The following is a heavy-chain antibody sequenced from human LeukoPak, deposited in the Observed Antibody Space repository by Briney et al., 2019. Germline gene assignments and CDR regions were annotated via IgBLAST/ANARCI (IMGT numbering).Heavy chain of an antibody. CDR3: ARSPAGYMDV. Sequence: GGSLRLSCAASGFTFSSYSMNWVRQAPGKGLEWVSSISSSSSDIYDADSVKGRFTISRDNAKNSLYLQMNSLRAEDTAVYYCARSPAGYMDVWGKGTTVTVSS. D-gene: IGHD2-2*01. J-gene: IGHJ6*03. V-gene: IGHV3-21*01. CDR2: ISSSSSDI. CDR1: GFTFSSYS.